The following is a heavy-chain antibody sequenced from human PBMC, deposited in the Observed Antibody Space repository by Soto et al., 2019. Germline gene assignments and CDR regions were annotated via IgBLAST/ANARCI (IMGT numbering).Heavy chain of an antibody. CDR3: ARALVVPADFSLYYFDY. D-gene: IGHD2-2*01. CDR1: GYSFTSHY. CDR2: IYPGGVNI. J-gene: IGHJ4*02. Sequence: ASVKVSCKAIGYSFTSHYMHWVRQAPGQGHEWMGSIYPGGVNINYAQKFKGRVTMTKDTSISTVYMELNSLRSDDTAVYYCARALVVPADFSLYYFDYWGQGTLVTVSS. V-gene: IGHV1-2*02.